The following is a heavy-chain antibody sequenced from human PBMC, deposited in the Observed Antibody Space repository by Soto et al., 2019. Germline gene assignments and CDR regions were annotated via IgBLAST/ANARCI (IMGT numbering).Heavy chain of an antibody. CDR1: GGSISSGGYY. CDR3: ARDPAP. CDR2: IYNSGST. Sequence: QVQLQESGPGLVKPSQTLSLTCTVSGGSISSGGYYWSWIRQHPGKGLEWIGYIYNSGSTYYNPSLQSRVTISAGTSKSKFSLKLSSVTAADTAVYFCARDPAPWGKGTLVTVSS. J-gene: IGHJ5*02. V-gene: IGHV4-31*03.